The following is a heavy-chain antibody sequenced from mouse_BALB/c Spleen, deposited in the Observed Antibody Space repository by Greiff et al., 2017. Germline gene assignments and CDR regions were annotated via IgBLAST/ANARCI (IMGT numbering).Heavy chain of an antibody. Sequence: EVKVEESGGGLVKPGGSLKLSCAASGFTFSSYAMSWVRQTPEKRLEWVATISSGGSYTYYPDSVKGRFTISRDNAKNTLYLQMSSLRSEDTAMYYCASHRYDGPWFAYWGQGTLVTVSA. CDR2: ISSGGSYT. CDR1: GFTFSSYA. J-gene: IGHJ3*01. D-gene: IGHD2-14*01. CDR3: ASHRYDGPWFAY. V-gene: IGHV5-9-3*01.